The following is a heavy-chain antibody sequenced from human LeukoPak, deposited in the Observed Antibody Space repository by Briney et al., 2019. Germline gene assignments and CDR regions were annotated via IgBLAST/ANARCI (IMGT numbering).Heavy chain of an antibody. D-gene: IGHD3-22*01. V-gene: IGHV4-39*07. J-gene: IGHJ4*02. CDR3: TRDKYYYDSSGSLRFDY. CDR1: GVSISSSNSY. Sequence: SETLSLTCTVSGVSISSSNSYWGWIRQPPGKGLEWIGEINHSGSTNYNPSLKSRVTISVDTSKNQFSLKLSSVTAADTAVYYCTRDKYYYDSSGSLRFDYWGQGTLVTVSS. CDR2: INHSGST.